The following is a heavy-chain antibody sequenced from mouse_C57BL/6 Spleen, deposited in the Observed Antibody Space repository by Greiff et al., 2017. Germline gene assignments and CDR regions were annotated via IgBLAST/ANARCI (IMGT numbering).Heavy chain of an antibody. Sequence: QVQLQQSGAELVRPGSSVKLSCKASGYTFTSYWMDWVKQRPGQGLEWIGNIYPSDSETHYNQKFKDKATLTVDKSSSTAYMQLSSLTSEDSAVYYCARLITTVGYYFDYWGQGTTLTVSS. D-gene: IGHD1-1*01. CDR1: GYTFTSYW. V-gene: IGHV1-61*01. CDR2: IYPSDSET. CDR3: ARLITTVGYYFDY. J-gene: IGHJ2*01.